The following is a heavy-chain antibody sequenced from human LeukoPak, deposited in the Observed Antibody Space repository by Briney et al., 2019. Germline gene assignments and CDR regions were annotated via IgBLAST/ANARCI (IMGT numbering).Heavy chain of an antibody. CDR2: IKQDGSEK. Sequence: PGGSLRLSCAASGFTFSSYSMNWVRQAPGKGLEWVANIKQDGSEKYYVDSVKGRFTISRDNAKNSLYLQMNSLRAEDTAVYYCARARNPDRILTGYLPEGKRYYFDYWGQGTLVTVSS. CDR3: ARARNPDRILTGYLPEGKRYYFDY. CDR1: GFTFSSYS. V-gene: IGHV3-7*01. J-gene: IGHJ4*02. D-gene: IGHD3-9*01.